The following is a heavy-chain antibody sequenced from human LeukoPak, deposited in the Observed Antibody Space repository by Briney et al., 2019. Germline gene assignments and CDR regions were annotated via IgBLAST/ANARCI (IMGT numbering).Heavy chain of an antibody. J-gene: IGHJ4*02. Sequence: PGGSLTLSCAASGFTFSSDGMHWVRQAPGKGLEWVAVIWYDGSNKYYADSVKGRFTISRDNSKNTLYLQLNSLRAEDTAVYYDERDKESRSRFFDYWGQGTLVTVSS. CDR1: GFTFSSDG. D-gene: IGHD6-13*01. V-gene: IGHV3-33*01. CDR2: IWYDGSNK. CDR3: ERDKESRSRFFDY.